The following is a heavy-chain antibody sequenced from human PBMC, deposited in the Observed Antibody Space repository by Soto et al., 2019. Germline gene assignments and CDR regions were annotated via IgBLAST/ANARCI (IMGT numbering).Heavy chain of an antibody. CDR2: RWYDGSNK. CDR1: GFIFSSYG. V-gene: IGHV3-33*01. J-gene: IGHJ4*02. CDR3: ARGYGFIWDLGY. Sequence: SLRLSCAPSGFIFSSYGLPWVRQAPGKGLEWVAVRWYDGSNKYYADSVKGRLTISRDNSKNTLYLQMNSLRAEDTAVYYCARGYGFIWDLGYWGQGTLVTVSS. D-gene: IGHD3-16*01.